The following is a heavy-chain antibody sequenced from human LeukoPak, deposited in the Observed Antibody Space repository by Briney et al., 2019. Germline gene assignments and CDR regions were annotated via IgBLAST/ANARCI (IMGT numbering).Heavy chain of an antibody. CDR3: AKDLGY. Sequence: HPGRSLRLSCAASGFTFSSYGMHWVRQAPGKGLEWVAVISYDGSNKYYADSVKGRFTISRDNSKNTLYLQMNSLRAEDTAVYYCAKDLGYWGQGTLVTVSS. J-gene: IGHJ4*02. V-gene: IGHV3-30*18. CDR1: GFTFSSYG. CDR2: ISYDGSNK.